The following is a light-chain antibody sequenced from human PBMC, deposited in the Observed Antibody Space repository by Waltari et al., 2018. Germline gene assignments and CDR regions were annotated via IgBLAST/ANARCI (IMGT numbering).Light chain of an antibody. Sequence: EIVLTQSPATLSVSPGARVPLPCRASQSLSSNLAWYQQKPGQAPRLLIYGASTRATGIPARFSGSGSGTEFTLTISSLQSEDFAVYYCQQYNNWPPGTFGQGTKVEIK. V-gene: IGKV3-15*01. CDR3: QQYNNWPPGT. CDR2: GAS. CDR1: QSLSSN. J-gene: IGKJ1*01.